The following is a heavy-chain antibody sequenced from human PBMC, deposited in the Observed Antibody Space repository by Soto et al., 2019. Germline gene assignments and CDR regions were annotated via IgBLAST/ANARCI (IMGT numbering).Heavy chain of an antibody. D-gene: IGHD1-26*01. CDR1: GGSIISDSYG. Sequence: QLQLQESGPGLVKPSETLSLTCSVSGGSIISDSYGWGWIRQPPGKGLEWIATIYYSGSSYYNPSLKSRVSISIDASENQVSLKLSSVTAADAAVYYCARHPTRYSNSPDSWGQGTLVTVSS. CDR2: IYYSGSS. CDR3: ARHPTRYSNSPDS. J-gene: IGHJ4*02. V-gene: IGHV4-39*01.